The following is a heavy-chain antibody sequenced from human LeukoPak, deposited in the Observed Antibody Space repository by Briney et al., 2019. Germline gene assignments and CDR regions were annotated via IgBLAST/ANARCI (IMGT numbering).Heavy chain of an antibody. CDR2: INHSGRT. D-gene: IGHD5-12*01. CDR3: ARGGQWLRPFDY. J-gene: IGHJ4*02. V-gene: IGHV4-34*01. CDR1: GGSFSGYY. Sequence: SETLSLTCAVYGGSFSGYYWSWIRQPPGKGLEWIGEINHSGRTNYNPSLKSRVTISVDTSKNQFSLKLSSVTAADTAVYYCARGGQWLRPFDYWGQGTLVTVSS.